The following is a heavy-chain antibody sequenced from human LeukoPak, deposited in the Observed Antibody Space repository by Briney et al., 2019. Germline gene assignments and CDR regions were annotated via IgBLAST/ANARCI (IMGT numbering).Heavy chain of an antibody. V-gene: IGHV1-69*13. D-gene: IGHD3-22*01. CDR1: GYTFTGYY. CDR3: ARADYYDSSGYDY. CDR2: IIPIFGTA. Sequence: GASVTVSCTASGYTFTGYYMHWVRQAPGQGLEWMGGIIPIFGTANYAQRFQGRVTITADESTSTAYMELSSLRPEDTAVYYCARADYYDSSGYDYWGQGTLVTVSS. J-gene: IGHJ4*02.